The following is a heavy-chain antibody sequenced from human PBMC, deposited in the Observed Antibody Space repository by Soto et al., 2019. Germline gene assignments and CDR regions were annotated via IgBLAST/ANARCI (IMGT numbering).Heavy chain of an antibody. CDR1: GYTFSNCD. CDR2: VNPNNGDT. J-gene: IGHJ4*02. Sequence: QVQLVQSGAELKKPGASVKVSCKASGYTFSNCDMNWVRQATGQGPEWIGWVNPNNGDTGYAQKFQGRVTPTTDISTTTAYMELTSLRSEDTAIYYCAKVSRKGSAIDFDYWGQGTLITVSS. D-gene: IGHD3-10*01. CDR3: AKVSRKGSAIDFDY. V-gene: IGHV1-8*01.